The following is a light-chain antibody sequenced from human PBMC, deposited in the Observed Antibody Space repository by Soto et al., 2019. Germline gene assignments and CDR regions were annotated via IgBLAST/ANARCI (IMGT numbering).Light chain of an antibody. CDR1: NSNLGAGYD. Sequence: QSVLTQPPSVSGAPGQRVTISCTGNNSNLGAGYDVHWYQQLPGAAPKLVIFGNRNRPSGVPERCSGSKSGTSASLAITGLQSEDEADYYCQAYDYSLTAFVFGGGTQLTVL. V-gene: IGLV1-40*01. CDR2: GNR. J-gene: IGLJ3*02. CDR3: QAYDYSLTAFV.